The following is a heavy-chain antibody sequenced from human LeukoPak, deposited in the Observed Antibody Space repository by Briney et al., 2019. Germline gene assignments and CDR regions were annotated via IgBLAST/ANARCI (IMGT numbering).Heavy chain of an antibody. CDR1: GGSFSAYY. CDR3: ARVKGRLSWFDP. Sequence: SETLSLTCAVSGGSFSAYYWSWIRQPAGKGLEWIGRIYISGSTNYKSSLKSRVTISVDTSKNQFSLKLSSVTAADTAVYYCARVKGRLSWFDPWGQGTLFTVSS. CDR2: IYISGST. V-gene: IGHV4-4*07. J-gene: IGHJ5*02.